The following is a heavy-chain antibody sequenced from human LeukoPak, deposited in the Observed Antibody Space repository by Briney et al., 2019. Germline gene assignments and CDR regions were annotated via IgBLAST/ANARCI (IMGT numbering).Heavy chain of an antibody. CDR1: GFTFSSYG. Sequence: GRSLRLSCAASGFTFSSYGMHWVRQAPGKGLEWVAVISYDGSNKYYADSVKGRFTISRDNAKNSLYLQMNSLRAEDTAVYYCARDLFEYNWNYVGYWGQGTLVTVSS. CDR3: ARDLFEYNWNYVGY. V-gene: IGHV3-30*03. J-gene: IGHJ4*02. CDR2: ISYDGSNK. D-gene: IGHD1-20*01.